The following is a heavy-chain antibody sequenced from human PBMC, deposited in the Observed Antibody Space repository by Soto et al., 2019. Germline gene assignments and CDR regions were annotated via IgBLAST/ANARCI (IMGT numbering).Heavy chain of an antibody. V-gene: IGHV4-34*01. CDR2: INHSGST. D-gene: IGHD1-26*01. CDR1: GGSFSGYY. CDR3: ARGNGSRGESSIRYTDV. J-gene: IGHJ6*02. Sequence: SETLSLTCAVYGGSFSGYYWSWIRQPPGKGLEWIGEINHSGSTNYNPSLKSRVTISVDTSKNQFSLKLSSVTAADTAVYYCARGNGSRGESSIRYTDVWGQGTTVTVSS.